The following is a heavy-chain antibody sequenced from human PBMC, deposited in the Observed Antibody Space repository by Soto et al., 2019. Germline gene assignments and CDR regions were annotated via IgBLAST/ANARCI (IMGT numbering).Heavy chain of an antibody. CDR3: AKNRVLGGSGWFYYFDY. V-gene: IGHV3-23*01. Sequence: GGSLRLSCAASGFTFSSYAMSWVRQAPGKGLEWVSAISGSGGSTYYADSVKGRFTISRDNSKNTLYLQMNSLRAEDTAVYYCAKNRVLGGSGWFYYFDYWGQGTLVTVSS. CDR2: ISGSGGST. J-gene: IGHJ4*02. CDR1: GFTFSSYA. D-gene: IGHD6-19*01.